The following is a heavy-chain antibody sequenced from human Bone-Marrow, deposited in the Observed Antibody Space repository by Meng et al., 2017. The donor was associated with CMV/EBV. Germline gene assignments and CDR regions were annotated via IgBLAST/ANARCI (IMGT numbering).Heavy chain of an antibody. D-gene: IGHD1-7*01. Sequence: GESLKISCAASGFTFSSYSMNWVRQAPGKGLEWVSSISSSSSYIYYADSVKGRFTISRDNAKNSLYLQMNSLRAEDTAVYYCARAATGTTEEDDYWGQGTLVTVSS. CDR3: ARAATGTTEEDDY. CDR2: ISSSSSYI. J-gene: IGHJ4*02. CDR1: GFTFSSYS. V-gene: IGHV3-21*01.